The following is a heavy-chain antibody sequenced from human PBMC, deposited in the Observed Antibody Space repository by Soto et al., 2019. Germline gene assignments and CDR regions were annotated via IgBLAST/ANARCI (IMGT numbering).Heavy chain of an antibody. D-gene: IGHD3-10*01. CDR3: AKDRQWFGRTTEDS. J-gene: IGHJ4*02. CDR1: GFTFRSYA. CDR2: ISDRGDNT. Sequence: GGSLRLSCAASGFTFRSYAMSWARQAPGKGLEWVSGISDRGDNTYYADSVKGRFTISRDNSKNTLYLQMNSLRAEDTAIYYCAKDRQWFGRTTEDSWGQGVLVTVSS. V-gene: IGHV3-23*01.